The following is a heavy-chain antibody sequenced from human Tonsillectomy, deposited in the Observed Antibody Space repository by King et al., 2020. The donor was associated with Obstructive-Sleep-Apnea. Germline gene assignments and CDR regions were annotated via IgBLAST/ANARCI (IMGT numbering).Heavy chain of an antibody. J-gene: IGHJ4*02. D-gene: IGHD3-10*01. CDR2: ISYDGSNK. V-gene: IGHV3-30-3*01. CDR3: ARDDMFRGVIGSAMY. CDR1: GFTFSSYA. Sequence: QLVQSGGGVVQPGRSLRLSCAASGFTFSSYAMHWVRQAPGKGLEWVAVISYDGSNKYYADSVKGRFTISRDNSKNTLYLQMNSLRAEDTAVYYCARDDMFRGVIGSAMYWGQGTLVTVSS.